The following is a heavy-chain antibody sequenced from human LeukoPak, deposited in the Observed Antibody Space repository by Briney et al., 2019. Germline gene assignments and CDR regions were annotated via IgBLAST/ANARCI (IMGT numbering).Heavy chain of an antibody. D-gene: IGHD4-23*01. V-gene: IGHV3-33*01. CDR2: IWYDGSNK. Sequence: GGSLRLSCAASGFTFSGFGMHWVRQAPGKGLEWVAVIWYDGSNKYYADCVKGRFTISRDNPKNTLYVQMNSLRAEGTAVYYCARGRGADYGGNSGYFDYWGQGTLVTVSS. J-gene: IGHJ4*02. CDR1: GFTFSGFG. CDR3: ARGRGADYGGNSGYFDY.